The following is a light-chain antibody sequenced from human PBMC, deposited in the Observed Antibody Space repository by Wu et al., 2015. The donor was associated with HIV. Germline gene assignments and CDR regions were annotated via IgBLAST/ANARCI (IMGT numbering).Light chain of an antibody. CDR3: QQYRT. V-gene: IGKV3-20*01. J-gene: IGKJ2*01. CDR2: SAS. CDR1: QTIARSH. Sequence: VLTQSPGTLSLSPGERATLSCKASQTIARSHLAWYQQKPGQPPRLLIYSASSRAPGIPDRFSGSGSRTDFTLTISRLEPEDFAVYFCQQYRTFGPGTKLEIK.